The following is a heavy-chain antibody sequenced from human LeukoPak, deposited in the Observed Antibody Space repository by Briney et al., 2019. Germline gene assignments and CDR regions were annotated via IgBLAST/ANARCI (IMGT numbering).Heavy chain of an antibody. V-gene: IGHV3-30*02. Sequence: GGSLRLSCAASGFTFSSYGMHWVRQAPGKGLEWVAFIRYDGSNKYYADSVKGRFTISRDNSKNTLYLQMNSLRAEDTAVYYCAKDMDRIAVAGFDYWGQGTLVTVSS. CDR2: IRYDGSNK. J-gene: IGHJ4*02. D-gene: IGHD6-19*01. CDR3: AKDMDRIAVAGFDY. CDR1: GFTFSSYG.